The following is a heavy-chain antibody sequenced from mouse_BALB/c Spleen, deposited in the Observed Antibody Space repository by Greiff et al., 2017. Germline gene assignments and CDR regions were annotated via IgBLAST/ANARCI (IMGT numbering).Heavy chain of an antibody. CDR2: IWAGGST. CDR3: ARDTIATVVGAMDY. J-gene: IGHJ4*01. V-gene: IGHV2-9*02. Sequence: QVQLQQSGPGLVAPSQSLSITCTVSGFSLTSYGVHWVRQPPGKGLEWLGVIWAGGSTNYNSALMSRLSIIKDNSKSQVFLKMNRLQTDDTAMYYCARDTIATVVGAMDYWGQGTSVTVSS. D-gene: IGHD1-1*01. CDR1: GFSLTSYG.